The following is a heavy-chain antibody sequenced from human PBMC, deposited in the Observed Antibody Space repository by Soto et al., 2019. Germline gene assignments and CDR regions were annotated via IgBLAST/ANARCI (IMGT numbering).Heavy chain of an antibody. CDR3: AKISLKGGIVVVPAAKPSYYFDY. CDR1: GFTFSSYA. CDR2: ISGSGGST. D-gene: IGHD2-2*01. J-gene: IGHJ4*02. V-gene: IGHV3-23*01. Sequence: EVQLLESGGGLVQPGGSLRLSCAASGFTFSSYAMSWVRQAPGKGLEWVSAISGSGGSTYYADSVKGRFTISRDNSKNTLYLQMNSLRAEDTAVYYCAKISLKGGIVVVPAAKPSYYFDYWGQGTLVTVSS.